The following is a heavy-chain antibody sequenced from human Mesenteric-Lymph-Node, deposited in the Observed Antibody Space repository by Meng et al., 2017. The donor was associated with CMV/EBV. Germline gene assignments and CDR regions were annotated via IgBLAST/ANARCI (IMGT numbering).Heavy chain of an antibody. Sequence: SETLSLTCTVSGYSISSDCYWDWIRQPPGKGLEWIGNIYHSGSTYYNPSLKSRVTISVDTSKNQFSLKLSSVTAADTAVYYCARSPLAGRQYTWFDPWGQGTLVTVSS. J-gene: IGHJ5*02. CDR2: IYHSGST. V-gene: IGHV4-38-2*02. CDR1: GYSISSDCY. CDR3: ARSPLAGRQYTWFDP. D-gene: IGHD6-6*01.